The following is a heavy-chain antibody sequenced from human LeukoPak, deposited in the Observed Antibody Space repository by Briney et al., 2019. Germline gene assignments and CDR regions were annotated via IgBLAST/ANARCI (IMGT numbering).Heavy chain of an antibody. D-gene: IGHD5-18*01. CDR3: ASGAGGYSYGSYYYYYMDV. V-gene: IGHV1-69*05. CDR2: IIPIFGTA. J-gene: IGHJ6*03. CDR1: GGTFSSYA. Sequence: ASVKVSCEASGGTFSSYAISWVRQAPGQGLEWMGGIIPIFGTANYAQKFQGRVTITTDESTSTAYMELSSLRSEDTAVYYCASGAGGYSYGSYYYYYMDVWGKGTTVTVSS.